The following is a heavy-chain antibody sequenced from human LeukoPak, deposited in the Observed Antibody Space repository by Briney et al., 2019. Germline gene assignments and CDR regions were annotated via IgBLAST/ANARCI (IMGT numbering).Heavy chain of an antibody. CDR3: AREDYYDSGSNDY. J-gene: IGHJ4*02. V-gene: IGHV1-2*02. Sequence: ASVKVSCKASGYTFTGYYMHWVRQAPGQGLEWMGWINPNSGGTNYAQKFQGRVTMTRDTSISTAYMELSGLKSDDTAVYYCAREDYYDSGSNDYWGQGTLVTVSS. CDR1: GYTFTGYY. D-gene: IGHD3-22*01. CDR2: INPNSGGT.